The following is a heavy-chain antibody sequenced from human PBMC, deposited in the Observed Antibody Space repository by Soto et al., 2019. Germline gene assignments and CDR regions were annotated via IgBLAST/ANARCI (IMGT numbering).Heavy chain of an antibody. Sequence: GVSLRLSCAASGFTFSSYGMHWVRQAPGRGLEWVAVIWYDGSNKYYADSVKGRFTISRDNSKNTLYLQMNSLRAEDTAVYYCARDSPASGNAFDIWGQGTMVTVSS. CDR3: ARDSPASGNAFDI. CDR2: IWYDGSNK. V-gene: IGHV3-33*01. CDR1: GFTFSSYG. J-gene: IGHJ3*02.